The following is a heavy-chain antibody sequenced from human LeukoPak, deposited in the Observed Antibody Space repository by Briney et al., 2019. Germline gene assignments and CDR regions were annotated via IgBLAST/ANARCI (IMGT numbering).Heavy chain of an antibody. V-gene: IGHV1-2*02. D-gene: IGHD6-19*01. CDR3: GSGQWLVGVFY. CDR2: INPNSGVT. J-gene: IGHJ4*02. CDR1: GHTFTGYY. Sequence: GASVKVSCKASGHTFTGYYMHWVRQAPGQGLEWLGWINPNSGVTNYAQKFQGRITMTRDTSITTVYMELSRLTSDDTAVYYCGSGQWLVGVFYWGQGTLVTVSS.